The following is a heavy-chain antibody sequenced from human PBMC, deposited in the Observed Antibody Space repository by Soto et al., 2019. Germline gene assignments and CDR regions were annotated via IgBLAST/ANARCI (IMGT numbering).Heavy chain of an antibody. D-gene: IGHD3-3*01. CDR2: FIPVYRTL. Sequence: GASVNVSCKASGGSFGKSAINWVRQTPGQGLEWLGGFIPVYRTLNYAQKFQGRVTITADESTGTAYMTLSSLASDDTAVYYCATGVIWIGYFTVDSWGQGTRVTVSS. V-gene: IGHV1-69*13. J-gene: IGHJ4*02. CDR3: ATGVIWIGYFTVDS. CDR1: GGSFGKSA.